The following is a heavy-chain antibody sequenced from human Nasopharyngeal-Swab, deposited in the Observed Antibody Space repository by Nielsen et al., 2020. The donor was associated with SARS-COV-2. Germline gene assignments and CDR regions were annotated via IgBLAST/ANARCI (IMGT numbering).Heavy chain of an antibody. V-gene: IGHV1-18*01. CDR3: ASSYSSLVGFSYGMDL. J-gene: IGHJ6*02. CDR2: ISAFNGYT. Sequence: ASVKVSCKASGYTFTNYGISWVRQAPGQGLEWMGWISAFNGYTNYAQKFQGRVTMTTDTATSTAYMEFRSLRSDDTAVYYCASSYSSLVGFSYGMDLWGQGTTVTVSS. D-gene: IGHD6-19*01. CDR1: GYTFTNYG.